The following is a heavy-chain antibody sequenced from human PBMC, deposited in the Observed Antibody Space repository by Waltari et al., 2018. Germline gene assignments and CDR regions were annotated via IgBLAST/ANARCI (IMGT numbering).Heavy chain of an antibody. CDR3: AKVEAVAGLGYYYYYGMDV. CDR2: ISGSGGST. V-gene: IGHV3-23*01. J-gene: IGHJ6*02. D-gene: IGHD6-19*01. CDR1: GFTFSSYA. Sequence: EVQLLESGGGLVQPGGSLRLSCAASGFTFSSYAMSWVRQAPGKGLEWVSAISGSGGSTYYADSVKGRFTISRDNSKNTLYLQMNSLRAEDTAVYYCAKVEAVAGLGYYYYYGMDVWGQGTTVTVSS.